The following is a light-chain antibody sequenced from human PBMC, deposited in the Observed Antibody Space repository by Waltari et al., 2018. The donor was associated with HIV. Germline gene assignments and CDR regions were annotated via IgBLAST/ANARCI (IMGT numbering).Light chain of an antibody. CDR3: AAWDGSLSGRV. Sequence: QSVLTQPPSASGTPGQRVTISCSGSSSNIGRNYVYWYQQLPGTAPKLPIFRNNRPPSGLPVRFSGSKSGPSASLAISGLRSEDEAAYYCAAWDGSLSGRVFGGGTKLTVL. CDR2: RNN. CDR1: SSNIGRNY. J-gene: IGLJ3*02. V-gene: IGLV1-47*01.